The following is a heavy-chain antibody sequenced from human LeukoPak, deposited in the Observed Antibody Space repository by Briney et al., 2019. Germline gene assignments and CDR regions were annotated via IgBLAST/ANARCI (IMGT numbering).Heavy chain of an antibody. CDR2: ISGDNRYI. Sequence: GGSLRLSCAASGFTFSDYSLNWVRQAPGKGLEWVSCISGDNRYIYYADSVKGRSTISRDNAQNSLYLHMNSLRAEDTAVYYCARGPFSSSWSEFDYWGQGTLVTVSS. CDR1: GFTFSDYS. V-gene: IGHV3-21*06. D-gene: IGHD6-13*01. J-gene: IGHJ4*02. CDR3: ARGPFSSSWSEFDY.